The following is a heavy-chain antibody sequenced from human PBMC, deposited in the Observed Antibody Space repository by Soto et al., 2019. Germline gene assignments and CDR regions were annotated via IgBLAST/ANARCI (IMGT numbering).Heavy chain of an antibody. CDR1: GGSISSYY. J-gene: IGHJ5*02. Sequence: PSETLSLTCTVSGGSISSYYWSWIRQPPGKGLEWIGYIYYSGSTNYNPSLKSRVTISVDTSKNQFSLKLSSVTAADTAVYYCARHYCGGDCYSDWFYPWGQGTLVTVSS. CDR3: ARHYCGGDCYSDWFYP. D-gene: IGHD2-21*02. CDR2: IYYSGST. V-gene: IGHV4-59*13.